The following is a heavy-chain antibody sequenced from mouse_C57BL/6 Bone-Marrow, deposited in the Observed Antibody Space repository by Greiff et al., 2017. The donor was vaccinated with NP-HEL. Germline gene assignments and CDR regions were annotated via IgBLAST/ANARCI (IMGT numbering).Heavy chain of an antibody. CDR1: GYSITSGYY. V-gene: IGHV3-6*01. J-gene: IGHJ2*01. D-gene: IGHD2-1*01. CDR2: ISYDGSN. CDR3: AREGYYGNFY. Sequence: EVQLQQSGPGLVKPSQSLSLTCSVTGYSITSGYYWNWIRQFPGNKLEWMGYISYDGSNNYNPSLKNRISITRDTSKNQFFLKLNSVTTEDTATYYCAREGYYGNFYWGQGTTLTVSS.